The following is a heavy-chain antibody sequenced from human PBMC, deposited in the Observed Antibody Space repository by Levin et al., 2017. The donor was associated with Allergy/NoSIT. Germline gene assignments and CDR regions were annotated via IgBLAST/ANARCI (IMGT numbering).Heavy chain of an antibody. V-gene: IGHV3-48*03. D-gene: IGHD1-26*01. Sequence: LSLTCAASGFTFSNDELNWVRPAPGKGLEWVSYISGSGDSIYYADSVKGRFTISRDNAKNSLYLQMNSLRAEDTAVYFCARGGSYLTNGFDYWGQGTLVTVSS. CDR2: ISGSGDSI. J-gene: IGHJ4*02. CDR1: GFTFSNDE. CDR3: ARGGSYLTNGFDY.